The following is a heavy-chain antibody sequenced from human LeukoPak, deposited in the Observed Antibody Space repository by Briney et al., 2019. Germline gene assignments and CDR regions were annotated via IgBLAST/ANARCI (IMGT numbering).Heavy chain of an antibody. J-gene: IGHJ4*02. V-gene: IGHV3-23*01. Sequence: GGSLRLSCAASGFTFSSYAMSWVRQAPGKGLEWVSAISGSGGSTYYADSVKGRFTISRDNSKNTLYLQMNSLRAEDTAVYYCAKSRNMYGDTYYFDYWGQGTLVTVSS. D-gene: IGHD4-17*01. CDR1: GFTFSSYA. CDR2: ISGSGGST. CDR3: AKSRNMYGDTYYFDY.